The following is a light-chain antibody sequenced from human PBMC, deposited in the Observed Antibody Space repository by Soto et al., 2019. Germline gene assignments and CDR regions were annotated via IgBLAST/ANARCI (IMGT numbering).Light chain of an antibody. V-gene: IGKV3-20*01. CDR1: QSVSSSS. J-gene: IGKJ2*01. CDR2: GAS. CDR3: LQFDNSPLYT. Sequence: EIVLTQSPGTLSLSPGERATLSCRASQSVSSSSITWYQQKPGQAPRLLIYGASTRATGIPDRFSGSGSGTDLSLNISRLEPEEFAVYYCLQFDNSPLYTFGQGTKVDIK.